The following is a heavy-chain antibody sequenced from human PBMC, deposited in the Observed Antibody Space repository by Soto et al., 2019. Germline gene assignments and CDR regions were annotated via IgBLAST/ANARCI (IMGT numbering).Heavy chain of an antibody. D-gene: IGHD5-18*01. Sequence: QVQLVQSGAEVKKPGASVKVSCKASGYTFTSYYMHWVRQAPGQGLEWMGIINPSGGSTSYAQKFQGRVTMTRDTSTSTVYMELSSLRSEDTAVYYCAREVWIQLWLQSYYGMDVWGQGTTVTVSS. CDR2: INPSGGST. CDR3: AREVWIQLWLQSYYGMDV. V-gene: IGHV1-46*01. CDR1: GYTFTSYY. J-gene: IGHJ6*02.